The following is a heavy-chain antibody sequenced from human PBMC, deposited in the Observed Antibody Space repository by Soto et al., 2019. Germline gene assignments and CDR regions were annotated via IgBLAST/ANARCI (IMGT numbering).Heavy chain of an antibody. CDR1: GYSFSKYG. J-gene: IGHJ4*02. Sequence: QVQLVQSGAEVKEPGATVKVSCKASGYSFSKYGISWVRQAPGQGLEWLGWINVKDGHINYGRNFQGRLILTTDTSTNTAYMELRTLRFDDTAVYYCARDFDFLFDYWGQGTWVTVSS. CDR3: ARDFDFLFDY. CDR2: INVKDGHI. V-gene: IGHV1-18*01.